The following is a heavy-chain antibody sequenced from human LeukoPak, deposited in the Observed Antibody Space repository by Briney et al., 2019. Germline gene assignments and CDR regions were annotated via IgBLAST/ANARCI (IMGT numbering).Heavy chain of an antibody. CDR3: ASYGSGSHDY. CDR1: GFTFSSYG. D-gene: IGHD3-10*01. J-gene: IGHJ4*02. V-gene: IGHV3-15*01. Sequence: GGSLRLSCAASGFTFSSYGMHWVRQAPGKGLEWVGRIKTKTEGGTTDYAAPVKGRFTISRDDSKNTVYLDMNGLRTEDTAMYYCASYGSGSHDYWGQGSLVTVSS. CDR2: IKTKTEGGTT.